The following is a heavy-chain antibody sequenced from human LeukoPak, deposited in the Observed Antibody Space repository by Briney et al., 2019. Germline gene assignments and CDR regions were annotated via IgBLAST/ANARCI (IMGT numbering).Heavy chain of an antibody. Sequence: SETLSLTCTVSGGSISSGSYYWSWIRQPAGKGLEWIGRIYTSGSTNYNPSLKSRVTISVDTSKNQFSLKLSSVTAADTAVYYCARRGGIAVAESYMEVWGKGTTVTISS. CDR2: IYTSGST. CDR1: GGSISSGSYY. J-gene: IGHJ6*03. D-gene: IGHD6-19*01. CDR3: ARRGGIAVAESYMEV. V-gene: IGHV4-61*02.